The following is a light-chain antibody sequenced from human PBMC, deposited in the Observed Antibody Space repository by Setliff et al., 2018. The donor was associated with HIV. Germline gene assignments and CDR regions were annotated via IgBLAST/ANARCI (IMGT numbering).Light chain of an antibody. CDR2: EVR. CDR3: SSYAITNTLP. CDR1: SSDVGGYSH. V-gene: IGLV2-14*01. J-gene: IGLJ1*01. Sequence: ALTQPASVSGSPGQSITISCTGTSSDVGGYSHVSWYQQHPGKAPKLIIYEVRNRPSGVSNRFSGSKSGNTASLTISGLQAEDEADYYCSSYAITNTLPFGTGTRSPS.